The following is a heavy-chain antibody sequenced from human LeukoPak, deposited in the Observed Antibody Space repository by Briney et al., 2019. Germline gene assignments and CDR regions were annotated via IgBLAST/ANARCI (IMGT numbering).Heavy chain of an antibody. CDR3: AKYFASGSYYKLPH. J-gene: IGHJ1*01. Sequence: GGSLRLSCAASGFTFSSYAMSWVRQAPGKGLEWVPTISGSGAYTYYADSVKGRFTISRDNSKNTLYLQMNSLRAEDTAVYYCAKYFASGSYYKLPHWGQGTLVTVSS. V-gene: IGHV3-23*01. CDR1: GFTFSSYA. D-gene: IGHD3-10*01. CDR2: ISGSGAYT.